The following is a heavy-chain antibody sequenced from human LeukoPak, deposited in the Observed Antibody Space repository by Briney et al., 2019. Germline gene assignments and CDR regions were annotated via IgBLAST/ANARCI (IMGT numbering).Heavy chain of an antibody. CDR2: IYYSGST. Sequence: PSQTLSLTCTVSGGSISSYDWSWIRQPPGKGLEWIGYIYYSGSTNYNPSLKSRVTISVDTSKNQFSLKLSSVTAADTAVYYCARVGSSSWYDWFHPWGQGTLVTVSS. CDR3: ARVGSSSWYDWFHP. V-gene: IGHV4-59*08. D-gene: IGHD6-13*01. J-gene: IGHJ5*02. CDR1: GGSISSYD.